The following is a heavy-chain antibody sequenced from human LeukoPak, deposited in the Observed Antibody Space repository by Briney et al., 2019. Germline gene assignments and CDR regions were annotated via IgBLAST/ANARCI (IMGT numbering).Heavy chain of an antibody. D-gene: IGHD6-19*01. V-gene: IGHV3-7*01. CDR2: INQDGSKE. Sequence: GGSLRLSCAASGLAFSDYWMTWVRQAPGKGLEWVAHINQDGSKEHYMDSVKARFTISRDNAKNSLYLQMNSLRAEDTAVYYCARDSSGWRLFDYWGQGTLVTVSS. CDR3: ARDSSGWRLFDY. CDR1: GLAFSDYW. J-gene: IGHJ4*02.